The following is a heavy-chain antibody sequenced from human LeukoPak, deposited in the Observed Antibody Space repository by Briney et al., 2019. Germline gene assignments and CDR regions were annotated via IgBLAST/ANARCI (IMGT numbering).Heavy chain of an antibody. Sequence: GGALRPSCAASGFTFSYYSLNGVRQAAGKGVEGVSYICSSGSTIYYADSVKGRFTISRDNAKNSLYLQMNSLRAEDTAVYYCAELGITMIGGVWGKGTTVTISS. CDR1: GFTFSYYS. CDR2: ICSSGSTI. J-gene: IGHJ6*04. V-gene: IGHV3-48*04. D-gene: IGHD3-10*02. CDR3: AELGITMIGGV.